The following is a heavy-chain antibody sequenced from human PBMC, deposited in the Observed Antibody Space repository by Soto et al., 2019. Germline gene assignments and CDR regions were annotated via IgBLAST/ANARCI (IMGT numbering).Heavy chain of an antibody. CDR2: IYYSGST. J-gene: IGHJ6*02. Sequence: SETLSLTCTVSGGSISSYYWSWIRQPPGKGLEWIGYIYYSGSTNYNPSLKSRVTISVDTSKNQFSLKLSSVTAADTAVYYCARSMVRGVPNYYYYGMDVWGRGTTVTVSS. V-gene: IGHV4-59*01. CDR3: ARSMVRGVPNYYYYGMDV. CDR1: GGSISSYY. D-gene: IGHD3-10*01.